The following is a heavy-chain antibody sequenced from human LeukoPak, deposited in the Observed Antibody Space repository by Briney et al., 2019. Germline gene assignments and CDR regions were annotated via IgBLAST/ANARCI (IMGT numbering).Heavy chain of an antibody. CDR3: ARYYGEVGGRFYFDY. Sequence: GESLKISCKGSGYSFTSYWMGWVRQMPGKGLEYMGIIYPGDSDTRYRPSFQGQVTISADKSISTAYLQWSSLKASDTAMYYCARYYGEVGGRFYFDYWGQGTLVTVSS. J-gene: IGHJ4*02. CDR2: IYPGDSDT. V-gene: IGHV5-51*01. CDR1: GYSFTSYW. D-gene: IGHD3-16*01.